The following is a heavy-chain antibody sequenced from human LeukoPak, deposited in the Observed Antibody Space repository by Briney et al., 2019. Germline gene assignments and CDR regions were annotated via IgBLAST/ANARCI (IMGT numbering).Heavy chain of an antibody. CDR1: GGSISSYH. CDR3: ARETYYYDSSGSYNWFDP. J-gene: IGHJ5*02. V-gene: IGHV4-59*12. Sequence: SETLSLTCTVSGGSISSYHWSWIRQPPGKGLEWIGYIYYSGSTNYNPSLKSRVTMSADTSKNQFSLKLNSVTAADTAVYYCARETYYYDSSGSYNWFDPWGQGTLVTVSS. D-gene: IGHD3-22*01. CDR2: IYYSGST.